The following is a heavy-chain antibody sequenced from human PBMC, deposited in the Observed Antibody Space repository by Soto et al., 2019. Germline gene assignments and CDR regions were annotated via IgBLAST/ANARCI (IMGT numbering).Heavy chain of an antibody. J-gene: IGHJ4*02. CDR1: GYTFTNYD. D-gene: IGHD3-10*01. CDR2: MNPKSGNT. CDR3: ARDFGSYWFDY. Sequence: ASVKVSCKASGYTFTNYDIHWVLQAPGQGLEWMGWMNPKSGNTKYAQRFQGWITMTRDTSISTAYMELSRLSSDDTAVYYCARDFGSYWFDYWGQGTLVTVSS. V-gene: IGHV1-2*04.